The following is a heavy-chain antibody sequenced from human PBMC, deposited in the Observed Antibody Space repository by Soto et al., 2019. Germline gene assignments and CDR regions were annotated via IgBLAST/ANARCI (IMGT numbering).Heavy chain of an antibody. V-gene: IGHV1-18*01. CDR2: ISAYNGNT. CDR1: CYTFTSYG. J-gene: IGHJ4*02. D-gene: IGHD2-8*01. Sequence: GSSVKVSWKASCYTFTSYGMSWVRQAPGQGLEWMGWISAYNGNTNYAQKLQGRVTMTTDTSTSTAYMELRSLRSDDTAVYYCAREDQGMLCSYCGQATLVSVSS. CDR3: AREDQGMLCSY.